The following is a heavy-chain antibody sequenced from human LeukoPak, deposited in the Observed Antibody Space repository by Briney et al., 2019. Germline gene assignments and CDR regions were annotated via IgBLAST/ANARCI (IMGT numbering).Heavy chain of an antibody. CDR2: MNPNSGNT. CDR3: ARAPRYYYDSSGSDY. V-gene: IGHV1-8*01. J-gene: IGHJ4*02. Sequence: ASVKVSCKASGYTFTSYDINWVRQATGQGLEWMGWMNPNSGNTGYAQKFQGRVTMTRDTSISTAYMELSRLRSDDTAVYYCARAPRYYYDSSGSDYWGQGTLVTVSS. CDR1: GYTFTSYD. D-gene: IGHD3-22*01.